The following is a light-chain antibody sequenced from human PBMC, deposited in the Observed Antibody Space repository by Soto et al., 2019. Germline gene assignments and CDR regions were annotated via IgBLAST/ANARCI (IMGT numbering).Light chain of an antibody. Sequence: PGEEAPLSCRASQSVSSNLTWYQHKPGQAPRLLIYGASTRATGVPARFSGSGSGTEFTLTISSLQSEDFAVYYCQQYNDWWTFGQGTKVDI. CDR1: QSVSSN. V-gene: IGKV3-15*01. J-gene: IGKJ1*01. CDR2: GAS. CDR3: QQYNDWWT.